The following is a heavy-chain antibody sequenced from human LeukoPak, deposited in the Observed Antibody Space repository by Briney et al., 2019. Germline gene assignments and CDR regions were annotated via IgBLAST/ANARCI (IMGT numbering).Heavy chain of an antibody. CDR3: AKLFTYYYDSSGYFVDY. V-gene: IGHV3-30*18. Sequence: GRSLRLSCAASGFTFSSYGMHWVRQAPGKGLEWVAVISYDGSNKYYADSVKGRFTISRDNSKNTLYLQMNSLRAEDTAVYYCAKLFTYYYDSSGYFVDYWGQGPLVTVSS. D-gene: IGHD3-22*01. J-gene: IGHJ4*02. CDR2: ISYDGSNK. CDR1: GFTFSSYG.